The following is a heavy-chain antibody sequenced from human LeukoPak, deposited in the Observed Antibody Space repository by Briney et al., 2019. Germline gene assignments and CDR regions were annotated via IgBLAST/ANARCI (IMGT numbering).Heavy chain of an antibody. CDR3: ARDPSPGEYWYFDL. V-gene: IGHV3-20*04. J-gene: IGHJ2*01. Sequence: GGSLRLSCAASGFTFDDYGMSWVRHAPGKGLEWVSGINWNGGSTGYADSVKGRFTISRDNAKNSLYLQMNSLRAEDTALYYCARDPSPGEYWYFDLWGRGTLVTVSS. CDR1: GFTFDDYG. CDR2: INWNGGST. D-gene: IGHD3-10*01.